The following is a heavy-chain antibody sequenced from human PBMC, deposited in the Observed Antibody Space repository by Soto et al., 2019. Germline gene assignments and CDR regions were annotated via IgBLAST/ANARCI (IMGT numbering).Heavy chain of an antibody. J-gene: IGHJ4*02. V-gene: IGHV4-34*01. CDR3: ARGRGSGYYGSGSYYDY. CDR1: VGSFSVCY. D-gene: IGHD3-10*01. CDR2: INHSGST. Sequence: SEALSVTCAFDVGSFSVCYWSSIRQPPGKGLEWIGEINHSGSTNYNPSLKSRVTISVDTSKNQFSLKLSSVTAAGTAVYYCARGRGSGYYGSGSYYDYWGQGTLVTVSS.